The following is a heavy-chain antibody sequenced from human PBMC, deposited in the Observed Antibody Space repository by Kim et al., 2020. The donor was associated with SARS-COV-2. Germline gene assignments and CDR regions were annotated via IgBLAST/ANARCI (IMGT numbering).Heavy chain of an antibody. D-gene: IGHD2-2*01. CDR3: AGGDVGYCNTTACVPADWFDP. Sequence: SVKVSCKASGGTFSSSAISWVRQAPGQGLEWVGGIVPIFGTGNYAQKFQGRVTITADESMSTAYMELSSLRSEDTAVYYCAGGDVGYCNTTACVPADWFDPWGQGTLVIVSS. CDR1: GGTFSSSA. J-gene: IGHJ5*02. V-gene: IGHV1-69*13. CDR2: IVPIFGTG.